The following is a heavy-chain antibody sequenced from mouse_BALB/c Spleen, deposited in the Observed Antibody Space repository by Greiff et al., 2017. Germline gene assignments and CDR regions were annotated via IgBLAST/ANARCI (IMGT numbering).Heavy chain of an antibody. J-gene: IGHJ4*01. CDR2: ISYSGST. Sequence: VQLKESGPGLVKPSQSLSLTCTVTGYSITSDYAWNWIRQFPGNKLEWMGYISYSGSTSYNPSLKSRISITRDTSKNQFFLQLNSVTTEDTATYYCARIITTVAYAMDYWGQGTSVTVSS. V-gene: IGHV3-2*02. CDR1: GYSITSDYA. CDR3: ARIITTVAYAMDY. D-gene: IGHD1-1*01.